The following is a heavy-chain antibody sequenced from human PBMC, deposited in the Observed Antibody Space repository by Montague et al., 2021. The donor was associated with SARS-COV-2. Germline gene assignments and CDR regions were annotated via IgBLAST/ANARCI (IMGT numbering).Heavy chain of an antibody. Sequence: PALVQPTQTLTLTCTFSGFSLSTSGMCVSWIRQPPGKSLEWLARIDWDDDKYYRTSLKTRLTISKDTSKHQVVLTLTNMDPVDTATYYCARDWGCTHFDYWGQGTLVTVSS. D-gene: IGHD7-27*01. J-gene: IGHJ4*02. CDR3: ARDWGCTHFDY. V-gene: IGHV2-70*11. CDR2: IDWDDDK. CDR1: GFSLSTSGMC.